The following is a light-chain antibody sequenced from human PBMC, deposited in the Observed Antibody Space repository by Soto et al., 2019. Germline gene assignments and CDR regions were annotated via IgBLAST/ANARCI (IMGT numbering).Light chain of an antibody. Sequence: DVVMTQSPLSLPVTLGQPASISCRSSQSLEYSDGNTYLNWFHQRPGQSPRRLIYKVSNRDSGXPXRYXGSGSGTDFTLRISRVEAGDVGIYSCLQNTHWPPRTVGQGTKVELK. V-gene: IGKV2-30*01. CDR2: KVS. CDR1: QSLEYSDGNTY. J-gene: IGKJ1*01. CDR3: LQNTHWPPRT.